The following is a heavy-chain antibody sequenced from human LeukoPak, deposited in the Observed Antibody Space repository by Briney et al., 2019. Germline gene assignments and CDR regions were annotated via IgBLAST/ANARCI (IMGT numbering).Heavy chain of an antibody. Sequence: ASVKVSCKASGYTFTSYFMHWVRQAPGQGLEWIGIINPSGGSTCYAQKFQGRVTMTRDTSTSTVYMELSSLRSEDTAVYYCARTAGRTFDYWGQGTLVTVSS. D-gene: IGHD6-6*01. J-gene: IGHJ4*02. V-gene: IGHV1-46*01. CDR3: ARTAGRTFDY. CDR1: GYTFTSYF. CDR2: INPSGGST.